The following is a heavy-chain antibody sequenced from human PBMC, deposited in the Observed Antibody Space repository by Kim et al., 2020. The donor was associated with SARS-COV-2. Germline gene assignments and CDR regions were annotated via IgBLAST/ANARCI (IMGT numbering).Heavy chain of an antibody. D-gene: IGHD6-6*01. J-gene: IGHJ6*02. Sequence: SETLSLTCTVSGGSISSSSYYWGWIRQPPGKGLEWIGSIYYSGSTYYNPSLKSRVTISVDTSKNQFSLKLSSVTAADTAVYYCARDIRIAARRDRLRYYYYGMDVWGQGTTVTVSS. CDR2: IYYSGST. CDR3: ARDIRIAARRDRLRYYYYGMDV. CDR1: GGSISSSSYY. V-gene: IGHV4-39*07.